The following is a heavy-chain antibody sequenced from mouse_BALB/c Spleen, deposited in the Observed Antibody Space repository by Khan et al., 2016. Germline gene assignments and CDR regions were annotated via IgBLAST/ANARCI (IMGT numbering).Heavy chain of an antibody. CDR3: ESDGPNDAMDY. CDR2: IIYSGST. V-gene: IGHV3-2*02. CDR1: GYSITSAYA. D-gene: IGHD2-3*01. Sequence: QLQESGPGLMKPSQSLSLTCTVTGYSITSAYAWNWIRHFPGNKLEWMGSIIYSGSTTYTPSLKSRISLTRDTAKNQVFLQWNYVTIEDTATKYCESDGPNDAMDYWGQGTSVTVSS. J-gene: IGHJ4*01.